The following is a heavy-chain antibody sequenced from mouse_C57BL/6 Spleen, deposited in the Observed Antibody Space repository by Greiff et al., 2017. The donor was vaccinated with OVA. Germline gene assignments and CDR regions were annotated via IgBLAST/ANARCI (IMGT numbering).Heavy chain of an antibody. Sequence: VQLKQSGPGLVKPSQSLSLTCSVTGYSITSGYYWNWIRQFPGNKLEWMGYISYDGSNNYNPSLKNRISITRDTSKNQFFLKLNSVTTEDTATDYRARDYGSIPAWFAYWGQGTLVTVSA. CDR2: ISYDGSN. J-gene: IGHJ3*01. V-gene: IGHV3-6*01. CDR3: ARDYGSIPAWFAY. D-gene: IGHD1-1*01. CDR1: GYSITSGYY.